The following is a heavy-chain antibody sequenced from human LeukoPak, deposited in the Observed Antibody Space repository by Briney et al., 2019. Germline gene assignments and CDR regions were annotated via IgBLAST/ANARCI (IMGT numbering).Heavy chain of an antibody. Sequence: PGGSLRLSCAAASFNFETYWMAWVRQAPGKGLEWVSAISGSGGSTYYADSVKGRFTISRDNSKNTLYLQMNSLRAEDTAVYYCANIVGATFVFPVDDAFDIWGQGTMVTVSS. CDR1: SFNFETYW. V-gene: IGHV3-23*01. CDR3: ANIVGATFVFPVDDAFDI. CDR2: ISGSGGST. J-gene: IGHJ3*02. D-gene: IGHD1-26*01.